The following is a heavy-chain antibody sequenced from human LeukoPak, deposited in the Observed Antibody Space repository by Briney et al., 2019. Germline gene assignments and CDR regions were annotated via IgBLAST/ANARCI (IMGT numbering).Heavy chain of an antibody. J-gene: IGHJ4*02. CDR2: IYSGGST. CDR1: GFTVNSNY. D-gene: IGHD6-13*01. CDR3: AKGGTRIPAAGTLPFDY. Sequence: GGSLRLSCAVSGFTVNSNYMGWVRQAPGKGLEWVSVIYSGGSTYYADSVKGRFTISRDNSLHTLYLQMNSLKVEDTAVYYCAKGGTRIPAAGTLPFDYWGQGTLVTVSS. V-gene: IGHV3-53*01.